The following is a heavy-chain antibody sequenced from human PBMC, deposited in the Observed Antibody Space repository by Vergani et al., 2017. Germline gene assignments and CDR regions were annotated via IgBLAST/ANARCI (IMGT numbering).Heavy chain of an antibody. CDR2: MNPNSGNT. CDR1: GYTFTSYD. J-gene: IGHJ4*02. V-gene: IGHV1-8*01. D-gene: IGHD4-23*01. Sequence: QVQLVQSGAEVRKPGASVKVSCKASGYTFTSYDVHWVRQATGQGLEWMGWMNPNSGNTGYAQKFQGRFTFTRSNSINTAYMELSSLRSEDTAVYYCARGVGGNIRDFDYWGQGTLVTVSS. CDR3: ARGVGGNIRDFDY.